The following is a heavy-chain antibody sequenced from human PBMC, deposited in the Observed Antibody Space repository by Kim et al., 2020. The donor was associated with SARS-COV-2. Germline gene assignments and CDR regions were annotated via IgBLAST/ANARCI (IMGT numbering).Heavy chain of an antibody. J-gene: IGHJ4*02. V-gene: IGHV4-59*09. D-gene: IGHD6-25*01. CDR3: ARGLKDPGGTLYYFDY. Sequence: SLKSRVTISVDTSKNQFSLKVNSVTAADTAVYFCARGLKDPGGTLYYFDYWGQGTLVTVSS.